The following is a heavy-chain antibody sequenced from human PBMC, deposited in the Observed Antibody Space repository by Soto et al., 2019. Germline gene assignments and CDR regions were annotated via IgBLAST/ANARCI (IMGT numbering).Heavy chain of an antibody. CDR1: GYTFSSYP. V-gene: IGHV1-3*05. D-gene: IGHD2-15*01. CDR3: ARDRGGYCSGGSCSEAWFDP. J-gene: IGHJ5*02. Sequence: QVQLVQSAAEEKKPGASVKVSCKASGYTFSSYPMHWVRQAPGQSLEWMGWINTGNGYTKYSQNFQARVTITRDTSXSTVYLQRSSLRSADTAVYYCARDRGGYCSGGSCSEAWFDPWGQGTLVTVSS. CDR2: INTGNGYT.